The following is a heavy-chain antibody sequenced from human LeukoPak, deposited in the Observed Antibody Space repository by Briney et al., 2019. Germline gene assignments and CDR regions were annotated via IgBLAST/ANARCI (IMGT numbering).Heavy chain of an antibody. Sequence: GASVKVSCKASGYTFTGYYMHWVRQAPGQGLEWMGWINPNSGGTNYAQKFQGRVTMTRDTSISTAYMELSRLRSDDTAVYYCPRGNFDFWSGYSLDYWGQGTLVTVSS. V-gene: IGHV1-2*02. D-gene: IGHD3-3*01. CDR3: PRGNFDFWSGYSLDY. CDR2: INPNSGGT. CDR1: GYTFTGYY. J-gene: IGHJ4*02.